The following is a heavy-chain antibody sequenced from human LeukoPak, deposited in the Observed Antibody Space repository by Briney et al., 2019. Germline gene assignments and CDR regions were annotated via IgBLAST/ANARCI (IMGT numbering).Heavy chain of an antibody. CDR2: INHSGST. Sequence: PSETLSLTCAVYGGSFSGYYWSWIRQPPGKGLEWIGEINHSGSTNYNPSLKSRATISVDTSKNQFSLKLSSVTAADTAVYYCARGPYYYGSGSYYRKLKPKKNWFDPWGQGTLVTVSS. J-gene: IGHJ5*02. V-gene: IGHV4-34*01. CDR1: GGSFSGYY. CDR3: ARGPYYYGSGSYYRKLKPKKNWFDP. D-gene: IGHD3-10*01.